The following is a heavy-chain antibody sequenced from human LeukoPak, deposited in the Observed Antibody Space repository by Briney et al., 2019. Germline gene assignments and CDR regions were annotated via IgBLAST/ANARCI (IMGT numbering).Heavy chain of an antibody. V-gene: IGHV5-51*01. J-gene: IGHJ4*02. CDR1: GYSFISYW. Sequence: GESLKISCKGSGYSFISYWIGWVRQMPGKGLEWMGIIYPGDSDTRYSPPFQGQVTISADKSISTAYLQWSSLKASDTAMYYCARHNYEYYYDSSGYSPDYWGQGTLVTVSS. D-gene: IGHD3-22*01. CDR2: IYPGDSDT. CDR3: ARHNYEYYYDSSGYSPDY.